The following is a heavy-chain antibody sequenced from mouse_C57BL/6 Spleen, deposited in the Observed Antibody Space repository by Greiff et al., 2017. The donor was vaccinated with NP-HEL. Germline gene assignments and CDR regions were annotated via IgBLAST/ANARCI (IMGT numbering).Heavy chain of an antibody. Sequence: VQVVESGAELVRPGASVTLSCKASGYTFTDYEMHWVKQTPVHGLEWIGAIDPETGGTAYHQKFKGKAILTADKSSSTAYMELRSLTSEDSAVYYCTRWAYWGQGTLVTVSA. CDR3: TRWAY. CDR2: IDPETGGT. J-gene: IGHJ3*01. CDR1: GYTFTDYE. V-gene: IGHV1-15*01.